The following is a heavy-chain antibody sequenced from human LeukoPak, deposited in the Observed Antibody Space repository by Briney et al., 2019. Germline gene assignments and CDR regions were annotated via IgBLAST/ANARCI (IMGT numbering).Heavy chain of an antibody. CDR1: GYTFTSYD. V-gene: IGHV1-8*01. J-gene: IGHJ6*03. Sequence: ASVKVSCKASGYTFTSYDINWVRQATGQGLEWMGWMNPNSGNTGYAQKFQGRVTMTRNTSISTAYMGLSSLRSEDTAVYYCARGPPQSWQQQLVPWGYYYYYYMDVWGKGTTVTVSS. CDR3: ARGPPQSWQQQLVPWGYYYYYYMDV. D-gene: IGHD6-13*01. CDR2: MNPNSGNT.